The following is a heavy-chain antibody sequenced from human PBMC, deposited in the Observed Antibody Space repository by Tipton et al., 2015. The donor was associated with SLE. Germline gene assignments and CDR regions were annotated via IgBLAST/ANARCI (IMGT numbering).Heavy chain of an antibody. Sequence: TLSLTCTVSGGSISSGSHYWSWIRQPAGKGLEWIGRIYTSGSTNYNPSLKSRVIISVDTSKNQFSLKLSSVTAADTAVYYCARDPVAGRGIDYWGQGTLVTVSS. CDR3: ARDPVAGRGIDY. V-gene: IGHV4-61*02. CDR1: GGSISSGSHY. CDR2: IYTSGST. J-gene: IGHJ4*02. D-gene: IGHD6-19*01.